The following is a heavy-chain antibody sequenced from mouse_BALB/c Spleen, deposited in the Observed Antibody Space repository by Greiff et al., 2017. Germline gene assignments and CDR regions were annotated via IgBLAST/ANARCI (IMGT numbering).Heavy chain of an antibody. CDR1: GFTFSSFG. Sequence: EVQVVESGGGLVQPGGSRKLSCAASGFTFSSFGMHWVRQAPEKGLEWVAYISSGSSTIYYADTVKGRFTISGDNPKNTLFLQMTSLRSEDTAMYYCARSGTDYYAMDYWGQGTSVTVSS. V-gene: IGHV5-17*02. J-gene: IGHJ4*01. CDR2: ISSGSSTI. CDR3: ARSGTDYYAMDY. D-gene: IGHD4-1*01.